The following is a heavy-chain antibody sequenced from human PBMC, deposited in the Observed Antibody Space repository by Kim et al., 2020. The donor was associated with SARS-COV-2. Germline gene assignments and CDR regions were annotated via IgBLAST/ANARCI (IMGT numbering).Heavy chain of an antibody. D-gene: IGHD6-13*01. CDR1: GFTFSSYG. Sequence: GGSLRLSCAASGFTFSSYGMHWVRQAPGKGLEWVAVIWYDGSNKYYADSVKGRFTISRDNSKNTLYLQMNSLRAEDTAVYYCAKEGRSSSWYGDGYYFDYWGQGTLVTVSS. V-gene: IGHV3-33*06. CDR3: AKEGRSSSWYGDGYYFDY. CDR2: IWYDGSNK. J-gene: IGHJ4*02.